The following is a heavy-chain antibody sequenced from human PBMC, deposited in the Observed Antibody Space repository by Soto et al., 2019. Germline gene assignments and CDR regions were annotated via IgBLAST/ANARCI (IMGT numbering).Heavy chain of an antibody. D-gene: IGHD3-16*02. CDR2: INHSGST. J-gene: IGHJ4*02. V-gene: IGHV4-34*01. Sequence: QVQLQQWGAGLLKPSETLSLTCAVYGGSFSGYYWSWIRQPPGKGLEWIGEINHSGSTNYNPSLKSRVTKPLDTSKNQVSLKLSSVTAADTAVYYCARGWRVWGSYRIRGYFDYWGQGTLVTVSS. CDR1: GGSFSGYY. CDR3: ARGWRVWGSYRIRGYFDY.